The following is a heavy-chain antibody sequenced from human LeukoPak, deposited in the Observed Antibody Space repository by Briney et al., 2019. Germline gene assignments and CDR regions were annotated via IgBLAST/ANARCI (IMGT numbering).Heavy chain of an antibody. D-gene: IGHD1-26*01. CDR3: ARGLVGGASNWFDP. CDR2: ISYDGSNK. J-gene: IGHJ5*02. Sequence: GRSLRLSCAASGFTFSSYGMHWVRQAPGKGLEWVAVISYDGSNKYYADSVKGRFTISRDNSKNTLYLQMNSLRAEDTAMYYCARGLVGGASNWFDPWGQGTLVTVSS. V-gene: IGHV3-30*03. CDR1: GFTFSSYG.